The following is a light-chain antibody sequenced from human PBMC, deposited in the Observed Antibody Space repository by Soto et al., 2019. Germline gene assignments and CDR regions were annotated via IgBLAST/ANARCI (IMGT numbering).Light chain of an antibody. CDR1: QSVLYSSNNKNY. CDR2: WAS. Sequence: DIVMTQSPDSLAVSLAERATINCKSSQSVLYSSNNKNYLAWYQQKPGQPPKLLIYWASTRESGVPDRFSGSGSGTDFTLTISSLQAEDVAVYYCQQHYSTPLTFGGGTKVDIK. J-gene: IGKJ4*01. V-gene: IGKV4-1*01. CDR3: QQHYSTPLT.